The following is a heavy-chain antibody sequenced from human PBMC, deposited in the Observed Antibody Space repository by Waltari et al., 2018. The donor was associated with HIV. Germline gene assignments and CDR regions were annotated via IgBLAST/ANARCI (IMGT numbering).Heavy chain of an antibody. D-gene: IGHD1-1*01. Sequence: QVQLVQSGAEVKKPGASVKVSCKVSGYTLTELSMHWVRQAPGKGLEWMGSFEHGETIYAQKFQDRVTMTEDTSTDTAYMELNSLTSDDTAVYYCATDRMATTKYGAYYFDYWGQGTLVSVSS. CDR1: GYTLTELS. J-gene: IGHJ4*02. V-gene: IGHV1-24*01. CDR2: FEHGET. CDR3: ATDRMATTKYGAYYFDY.